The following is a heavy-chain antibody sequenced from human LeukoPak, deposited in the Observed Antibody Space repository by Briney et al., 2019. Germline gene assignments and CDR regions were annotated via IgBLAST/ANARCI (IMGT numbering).Heavy chain of an antibody. CDR1: GGSISSYY. CDR2: IYHSGST. CDR3: ARFGERGYFDY. J-gene: IGHJ4*02. V-gene: IGHV4-4*09. Sequence: SETLSLTCTVSGGSISSYYWSWIRQPPGKGLEWIGYIYHSGSTYYNPSLKSRVTISVDRSKNQFSLKLSSVTAADTAVYYCARFGERGYFDYWGQGTLVTVSS. D-gene: IGHD3-10*01.